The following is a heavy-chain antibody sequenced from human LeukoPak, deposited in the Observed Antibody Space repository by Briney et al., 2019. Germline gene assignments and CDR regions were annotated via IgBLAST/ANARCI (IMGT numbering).Heavy chain of an antibody. CDR2: IYYSGST. Sequence: SETLSLTCTVSGGSISSGDYYWSWIRQPPGKGLEWIGYIYYSGSTYYNPSLKSRVTISVDTSKNQFSLKLSSVTAADTAVYYCAREIYSTYYFDYWGRGTLVTVSS. J-gene: IGHJ4*02. V-gene: IGHV4-30-4*01. CDR1: GGSISSGDYY. CDR3: AREIYSTYYFDY. D-gene: IGHD2-15*01.